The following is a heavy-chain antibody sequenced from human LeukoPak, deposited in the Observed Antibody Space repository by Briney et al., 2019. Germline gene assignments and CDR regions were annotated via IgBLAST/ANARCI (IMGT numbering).Heavy chain of an antibody. CDR1: GGSISTSSYY. V-gene: IGHV4-61*05. J-gene: IGHJ5*02. Sequence: SETLSLTCTVSGGSISTSSYYWGWIRQPPGKGLEWIGYIYYSGSTNYNPSLKSRVTISVDTSKNQFSLKLSSVTAADTAAYYCARGVAAAGKIGGNWFDPWGQGTLVTVSS. CDR3: ARGVAAAGKIGGNWFDP. CDR2: IYYSGST. D-gene: IGHD6-13*01.